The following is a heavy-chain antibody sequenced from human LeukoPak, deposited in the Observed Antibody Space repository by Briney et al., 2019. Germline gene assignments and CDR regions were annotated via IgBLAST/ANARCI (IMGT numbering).Heavy chain of an antibody. CDR2: INPNSGGT. CDR3: ARDRDYSSSLRDY. CDR1: GYTFTGYY. J-gene: IGHJ4*02. V-gene: IGHV1-2*02. D-gene: IGHD6-6*01. Sequence: GSVKVSCKASGYTFTGYYMHWVRQAPGQGLEWMGWINPNSGGTNFAQKFQGRVTMTRDTSISTAYMDLSGLRSDDTAVYYCARDRDYSSSLRDYWGQGTLVTVSS.